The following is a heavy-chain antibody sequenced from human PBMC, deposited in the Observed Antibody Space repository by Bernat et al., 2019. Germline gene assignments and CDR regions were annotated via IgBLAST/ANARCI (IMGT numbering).Heavy chain of an antibody. CDR1: GFTFSSYG. J-gene: IGHJ5*02. V-gene: IGHV3-33*01. CDR2: IWYDGSNK. Sequence: QVQLVESGGGVVQPGRSLRLSCAASGFTFSSYGMHWVRQAPGKGLEWVAVIWYDGSNKYYADSVKGRFTISRDNSKNMLYLQMNSLRAEDTAVYYCARESSDVDTAMAPLLDSMGFDPWGQGTLVTVSS. D-gene: IGHD5-18*01. CDR3: ARESSDVDTAMAPLLDSMGFDP.